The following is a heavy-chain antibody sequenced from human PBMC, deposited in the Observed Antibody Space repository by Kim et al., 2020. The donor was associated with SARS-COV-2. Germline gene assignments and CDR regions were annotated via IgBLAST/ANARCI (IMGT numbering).Heavy chain of an antibody. V-gene: IGHV4-34*01. J-gene: IGHJ4*02. CDR3: ARGYSGYDLNGYDY. D-gene: IGHD5-12*01. Sequence: PSRKRRVTISVDPSKNQFSLKLSSVTAADTAVYYCARGYSGYDLNGYDYWGQGTLVTVSS.